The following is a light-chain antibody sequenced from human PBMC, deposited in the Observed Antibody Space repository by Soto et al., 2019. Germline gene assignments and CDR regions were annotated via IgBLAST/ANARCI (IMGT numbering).Light chain of an antibody. V-gene: IGKV3-20*01. J-gene: IGKJ1*01. CDR2: GVS. Sequence: EIVLTQSPGTLSLSPGERATLSCRASQSVPSNFLAWYQQKPGQAPILVIYGVSRRATGIPDRFSGSGSGTDFTLTISRLEPEDFAVYYCQQYGSSSTFGQGTKVEIK. CDR3: QQYGSSST. CDR1: QSVPSNF.